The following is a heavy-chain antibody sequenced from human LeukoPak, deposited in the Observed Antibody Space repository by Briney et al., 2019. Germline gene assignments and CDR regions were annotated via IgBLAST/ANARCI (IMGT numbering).Heavy chain of an antibody. J-gene: IGHJ4*02. CDR1: GDSVSSNSAA. Sequence: SQTLSLTCAISGDSVSSNSAAWNWIRQSPSRGLEWLGRTYYRSKWYNDYAVSVKSRITINPDTSKNQFSLKLSSVTAADTAVYYCARETMYYYGSGSYRYWGQGTLVTVSS. D-gene: IGHD3-10*01. CDR3: ARETMYYYGSGSYRY. V-gene: IGHV6-1*01. CDR2: TYYRSKWYN.